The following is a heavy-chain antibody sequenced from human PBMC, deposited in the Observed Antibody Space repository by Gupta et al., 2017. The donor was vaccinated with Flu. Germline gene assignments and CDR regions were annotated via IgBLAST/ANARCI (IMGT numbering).Heavy chain of an antibody. V-gene: IGHV3-33*01. J-gene: IGHJ4*02. Sequence: QVHLVESGGGVVQPGRSLRLSCAASGFIFSSYAMHWVRQAPGKGLECLAVISFDGRNKHYADSGKGRVTISRDNSKDTLYLQMNSLRVEDTAVYDCERDFFADFWSGPELDDWGQGTMVTVSS. CDR2: ISFDGRNK. CDR1: GFIFSSYA. D-gene: IGHD3-3*01. CDR3: ERDFFADFWSGPELDD.